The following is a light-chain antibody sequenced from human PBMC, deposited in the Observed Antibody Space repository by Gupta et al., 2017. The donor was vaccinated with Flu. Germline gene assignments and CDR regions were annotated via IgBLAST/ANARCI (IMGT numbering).Light chain of an antibody. CDR3: QQYGSSRWT. CDR1: QSVSSSY. V-gene: IGKV3-20*01. J-gene: IGKJ1*01. CDR2: GAS. Sequence: IVLTQSPGTLSLSPGERATLSCRARQSVSSSYLAWYQQKPGQAPRLLIYGASSRATGIPDRFSGSGSGTEFTLTISRLEPEDFAVYYCQQYGSSRWTFGQGTKVEIK.